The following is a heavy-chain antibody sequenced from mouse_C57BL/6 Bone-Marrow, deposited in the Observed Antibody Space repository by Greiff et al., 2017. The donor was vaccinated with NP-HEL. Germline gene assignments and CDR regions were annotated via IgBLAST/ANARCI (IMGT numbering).Heavy chain of an antibody. CDR3: ARNAAQADAMDY. Sequence: QVQLQQSGAELVKPGASVKISCKASGYAFSSYWMNWVKQRPGKGLEWIGQIYPGDGDTNYHGKFKGKATLTADKSSSTAYMQLSSLTSEDSAVYFCARNAAQADAMDYWGQGTSVTVSS. CDR2: IYPGDGDT. J-gene: IGHJ4*01. D-gene: IGHD3-2*02. V-gene: IGHV1-80*01. CDR1: GYAFSSYW.